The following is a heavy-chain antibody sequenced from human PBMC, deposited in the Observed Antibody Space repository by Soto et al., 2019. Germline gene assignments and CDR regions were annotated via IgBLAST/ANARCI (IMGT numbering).Heavy chain of an antibody. CDR3: ATSKTVAGTYYYYYYGMDV. CDR1: GYTFTTYY. V-gene: IGHV1-46*01. J-gene: IGHJ6*02. CDR2: INPSSGSA. Sequence: GASVKVSCTASGYTFTTYYIHWVRQAPGQGLEWMGIINPSSGSAGYAQKFQVSVTMTRDTPTSTFYMELSSLRSEDTAVYYCATSKTVAGTYYYYYYGMDVWGQGTTVTVSS. D-gene: IGHD6-19*01.